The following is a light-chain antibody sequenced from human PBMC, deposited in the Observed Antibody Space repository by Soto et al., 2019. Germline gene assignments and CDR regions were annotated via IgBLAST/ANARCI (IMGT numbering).Light chain of an antibody. Sequence: EIVMTQSTATLSVSPGEGATLSCRASQSVNSHLAWYRQNPGQAPRLLIYGASTRATGVPASFSGSGSGTDFTLTISSLRSEDFAVYYCQQYNAWPLTFGQGTRVEI. J-gene: IGKJ1*01. V-gene: IGKV3-15*01. CDR3: QQYNAWPLT. CDR1: QSVNSH. CDR2: GAS.